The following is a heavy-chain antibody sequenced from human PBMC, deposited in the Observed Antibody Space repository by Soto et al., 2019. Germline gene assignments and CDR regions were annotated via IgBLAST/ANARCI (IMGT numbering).Heavy chain of an antibody. V-gene: IGHV3-30-3*01. D-gene: IGHD3-16*01. CDR2: ISSDGSNK. J-gene: IGHJ4*02. Sequence: QVQLVESGGGVVQPGRSLRLSCAVSGFTFSSHAMHWVRQAPGKGLEWVTLISSDGSNKYYADSVKGRFTTSRDNSKNTMYLQMYSLRVEDTAVYYCARDEDGGSDCDLGYWGQGALVTVSS. CDR3: ARDEDGGSDCDLGY. CDR1: GFTFSSHA.